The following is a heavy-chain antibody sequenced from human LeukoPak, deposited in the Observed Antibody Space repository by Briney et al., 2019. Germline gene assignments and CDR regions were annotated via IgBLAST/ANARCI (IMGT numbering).Heavy chain of an antibody. CDR1: GYTFGTSG. CDR2: ISGNNGNT. J-gene: IGHJ3*01. Sequence: VASVKVSCKASGYTFGTSGITWVRQAPGQGLEWMGWISGNNGNTDYVKKFQGRVTMTRDTSTSTAYMELRNLKSDDPAVYFCARKPPYYDSDGPRWALDVWGQGTMVTVSS. V-gene: IGHV1-18*01. CDR3: ARKPPYYDSDGPRWALDV. D-gene: IGHD3-22*01.